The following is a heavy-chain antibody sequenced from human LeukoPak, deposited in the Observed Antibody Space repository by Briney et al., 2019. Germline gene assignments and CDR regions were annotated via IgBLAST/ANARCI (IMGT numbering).Heavy chain of an antibody. CDR1: GFTFYDYG. CDR2: INWNAGST. V-gene: IGHV3-20*04. J-gene: IGHJ5*01. D-gene: IGHD1-26*01. Sequence: GGSLRLSCAASGFTFYDYGMSWVRQAPGRGLEWVSCINWNAGSTGYADSVKGRFTISRYNAKNSLYLHMNTLRAEDTPFYYCARDEVGATTREVWFDSWGQGTLVTVSS. CDR3: ARDEVGATTREVWFDS.